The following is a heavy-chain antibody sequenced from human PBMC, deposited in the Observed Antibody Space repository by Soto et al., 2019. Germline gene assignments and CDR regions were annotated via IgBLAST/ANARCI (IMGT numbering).Heavy chain of an antibody. CDR3: ARSYGDTISYFDY. J-gene: IGHJ4*02. V-gene: IGHV3-53*02. D-gene: IGHD4-17*01. CDR2: IYSGGST. Sequence: EVQLVETGGGLIQPGGSLRLSCAASGFTVSSNYMSWVRQAPGKGLEWVSVIYSGGSTYYADSVKGRFTISRDNSKNTLYLQMNSLRAEDTAVYYCARSYGDTISYFDYWGQGTLVTVSS. CDR1: GFTVSSNY.